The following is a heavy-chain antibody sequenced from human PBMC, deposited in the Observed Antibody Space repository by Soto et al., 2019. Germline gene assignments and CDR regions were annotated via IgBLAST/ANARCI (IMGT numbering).Heavy chain of an antibody. CDR2: IYYSGST. CDR3: ARVGYSSGRGYFDY. D-gene: IGHD6-19*01. CDR1: GGSISSYY. Sequence: QVQLQESGPGLVKPSETLSLTCTVSGGSISSYYWSWIRQPPGKGLEWIGYIYYSGSTNYNPSLKSRVTISVDTSKNQFSLKLSSVTAADTAVYYCARVGYSSGRGYFDYWGQGTLVTVSS. J-gene: IGHJ4*02. V-gene: IGHV4-59*01.